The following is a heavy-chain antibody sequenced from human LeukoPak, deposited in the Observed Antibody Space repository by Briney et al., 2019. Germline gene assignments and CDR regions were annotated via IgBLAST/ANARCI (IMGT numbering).Heavy chain of an antibody. J-gene: IGHJ4*02. D-gene: IGHD6-13*01. CDR1: GFTFSSYD. Sequence: GGSLRLSCAASGFTFSSYDMHWVRQATGRGLEWVSVIDTAGDTYYSGSVEGRFTISRENGKNSLYLQMNSLRAGDTAVYYCARFSSWYTAFDYWGQGALVTVSS. CDR2: IDTAGDT. CDR3: ARFSSWYTAFDY. V-gene: IGHV3-13*01.